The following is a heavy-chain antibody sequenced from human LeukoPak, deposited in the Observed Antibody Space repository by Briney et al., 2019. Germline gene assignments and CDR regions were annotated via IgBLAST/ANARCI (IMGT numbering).Heavy chain of an antibody. J-gene: IGHJ4*02. D-gene: IGHD6-13*01. CDR2: IYYSGST. V-gene: IGHV4-59*08. CDR3: ARFGAAAALVDY. CDR1: GGSIGSYY. Sequence: SETLSLTCTVSGGSIGSYYWNWIRQPPGKGLEWFGHIYYSGSTNYNPSLKSRVTISVDTSKNQFSLKLSSVTAADTAVYYCARFGAAAALVDYWGQGTLVTVSS.